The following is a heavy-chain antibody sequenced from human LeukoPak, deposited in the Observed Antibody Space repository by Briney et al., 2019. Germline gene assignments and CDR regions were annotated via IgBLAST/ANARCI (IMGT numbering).Heavy chain of an antibody. D-gene: IGHD3-22*01. J-gene: IGHJ4*02. CDR2: IIPILGIS. CDR3: AREGITMIVVVI. Sequence: ASVKVSCKASGGTFSSYSISWVRQAPGQGLEWMGGIIPILGISNYAQKFQGRVTITANKSTSTAYMEVSSLRSEDTAVYYCAREGITMIVVVIWGQGPLVTVSS. CDR1: GGTFSSYS. V-gene: IGHV1-69*04.